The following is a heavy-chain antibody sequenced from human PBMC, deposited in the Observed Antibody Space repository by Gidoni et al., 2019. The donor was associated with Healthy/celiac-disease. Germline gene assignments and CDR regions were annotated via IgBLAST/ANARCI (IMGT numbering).Heavy chain of an antibody. CDR3: ARVKFLVDAFDI. D-gene: IGHD2-21*01. Sequence: EVQLVESGGVLVQPGGSLRLSCAVSGFTFGSYSMNWVRQAPGKGLEWVSYISSSSSTIYYADSVKGRFTISRDNAKNSLYLQMNSLRDEDTAVYYCARVKFLVDAFDIWGQGTMVTVSS. V-gene: IGHV3-48*02. CDR1: GFTFGSYS. CDR2: ISSSSSTI. J-gene: IGHJ3*02.